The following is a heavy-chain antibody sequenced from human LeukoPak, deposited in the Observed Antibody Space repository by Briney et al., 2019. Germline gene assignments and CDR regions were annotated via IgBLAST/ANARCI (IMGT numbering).Heavy chain of an antibody. D-gene: IGHD1-26*01. CDR1: GGSISSGSYS. V-gene: IGHV4-61*02. Sequence: SQTLSLTCTVSGGSISSGSYSWGWIRQPAGKGLEWIGRIYTSGSTNYNPSLKSRVTISVDTSKNQFSLKLSSVTAADTAVYYCARLNLVGATDYWGQGTLVTVSS. CDR3: ARLNLVGATDY. J-gene: IGHJ4*02. CDR2: IYTSGST.